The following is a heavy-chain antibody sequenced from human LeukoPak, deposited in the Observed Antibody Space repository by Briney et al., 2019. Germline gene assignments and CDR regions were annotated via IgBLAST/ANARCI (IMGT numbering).Heavy chain of an antibody. J-gene: IGHJ4*02. V-gene: IGHV1-46*01. D-gene: IGHD5-24*01. CDR3: ARVGERWLQFSYFDY. CDR2: INPSGGST. CDR1: GYTFTSYY. Sequence: ASVKVSCKASGYTFTSYYMHWVRQAPGQGLEWMGIINPSGGSTSYAQKFQGRVTMTRDTSTSTVYMELSSLRFEDTAVYYCARVGERWLQFSYFDYWGQGTLVTVSS.